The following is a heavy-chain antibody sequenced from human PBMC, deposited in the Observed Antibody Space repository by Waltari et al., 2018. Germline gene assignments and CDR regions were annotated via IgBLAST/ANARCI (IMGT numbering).Heavy chain of an antibody. J-gene: IGHJ4*02. CDR2: IYSGGST. D-gene: IGHD6-19*01. CDR3: ARGVAVAGNYFDY. CDR1: GFTVSSNS. Sequence: EVQLVESGGGLIQPGGSLRLSCAASGFTVSSNSMSWVRQAPGKGLEWVSVIYSGGSTYYADSVKGRFTISRDNSKNTLYLQMNSLRAEDTAVYYCARGVAVAGNYFDYWGQGTLVTVSS. V-gene: IGHV3-53*01.